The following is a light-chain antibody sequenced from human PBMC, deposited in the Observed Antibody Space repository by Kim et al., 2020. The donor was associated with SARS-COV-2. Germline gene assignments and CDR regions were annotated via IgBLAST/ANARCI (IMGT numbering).Light chain of an antibody. V-gene: IGKV3-15*01. J-gene: IGKJ5*01. CDR3: QQYYNWPPIT. Sequence: EIVMTQSPATLSVSPGERATLSCRASQSVSSSLAWYQKKPGQAPRLLLYGASTRATGIPARFSGSGSGTEFTLTISSLQSEDFAVYYCQQYYNWPPITFGQGTRLEIK. CDR1: QSVSSS. CDR2: GAS.